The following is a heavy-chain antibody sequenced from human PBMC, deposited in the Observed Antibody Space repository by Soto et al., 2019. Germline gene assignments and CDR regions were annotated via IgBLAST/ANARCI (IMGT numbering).Heavy chain of an antibody. CDR3: ARTLYGDNVDY. V-gene: IGHV1-8*01. CDR1: GYTFTSYD. J-gene: IGHJ4*02. CDR2: MNPNSGIT. Sequence: QVQLVQSGAEVKKPGASVKVSCKASGYTFTSYDINWVRQATGQGLEWMGWMNPNSGITGYAQKCQGRVTITRNTSIITAYMELSSLRAEDTAVYYCARTLYGDNVDYWGQGTLVTVSS. D-gene: IGHD4-17*01.